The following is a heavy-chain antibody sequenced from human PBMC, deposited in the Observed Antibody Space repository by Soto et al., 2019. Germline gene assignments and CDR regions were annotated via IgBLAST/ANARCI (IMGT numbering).Heavy chain of an antibody. Sequence: SETLSLTCTVSGGSISSSSYYWGWIRQPPGKGLEWIGSIYYSGSTYYNPSLKSRVTISVDTSKNQFSLKLSSVTAADTAVYYCARRSSIAARWYFDLWGRGTLVTVSS. CDR2: IYYSGST. V-gene: IGHV4-39*01. J-gene: IGHJ2*01. CDR1: GGSISSSSYY. CDR3: ARRSSIAARWYFDL. D-gene: IGHD6-6*01.